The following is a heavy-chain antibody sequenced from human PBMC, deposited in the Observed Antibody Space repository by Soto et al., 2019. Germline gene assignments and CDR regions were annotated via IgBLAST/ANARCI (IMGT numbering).Heavy chain of an antibody. CDR1: GFTFSIYA. Sequence: PGGSLRLSCAASGFTFSIYAMNWVRQAPGKGLEWVAVITGGGDTTYYADSVKGRFTISRDNSKNTLYLQMNSLRAEDTAVYYCAKNVWGITIFGGMDVWGQGTTVTVSS. V-gene: IGHV3-23*01. CDR2: ITGGGDTT. D-gene: IGHD3-9*01. CDR3: AKNVWGITIFGGMDV. J-gene: IGHJ6*02.